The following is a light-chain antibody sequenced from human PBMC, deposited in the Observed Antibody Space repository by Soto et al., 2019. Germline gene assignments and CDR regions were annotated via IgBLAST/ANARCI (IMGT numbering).Light chain of an antibody. J-gene: IGKJ2*01. Sequence: EIVMTQSPATLSVSPGERAALSCRASQSISTELAWYQQKPGQPPRLLIYSASTRATGVPARFTGSGSGSELTLTISGLQSEDFAVYYCQQGHNWPLTFGQGTRLDI. CDR2: SAS. CDR3: QQGHNWPLT. CDR1: QSISTE. V-gene: IGKV3-15*01.